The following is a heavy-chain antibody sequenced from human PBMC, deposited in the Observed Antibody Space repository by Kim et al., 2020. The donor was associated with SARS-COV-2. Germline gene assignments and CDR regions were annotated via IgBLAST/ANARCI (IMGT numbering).Heavy chain of an antibody. Sequence: PGSVKCRFTIARENAKNSLYLQMNSLRAGDTAVYYCARGGGSYYDWYFDLWGRGTLVTVSS. D-gene: IGHD1-26*01. J-gene: IGHJ2*01. CDR3: ARGGGSYYDWYFDL. V-gene: IGHV3-13*01.